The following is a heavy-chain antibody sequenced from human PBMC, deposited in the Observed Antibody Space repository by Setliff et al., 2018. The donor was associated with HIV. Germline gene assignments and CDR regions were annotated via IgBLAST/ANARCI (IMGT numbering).Heavy chain of an antibody. Sequence: SETLSLTCTVSSGSINNFYWSWIRQPQGKGLEWIGSIYSSGSTHYDPSLKSRVTTLVDMSNNQFSLKFGSVTAADTAVYYCARGDGYPWVFESWGQGTLVTVSS. V-gene: IGHV4-4*09. CDR2: IYSSGST. D-gene: IGHD1-1*01. CDR3: ARGDGYPWVFES. CDR1: SGSINNFY. J-gene: IGHJ4*02.